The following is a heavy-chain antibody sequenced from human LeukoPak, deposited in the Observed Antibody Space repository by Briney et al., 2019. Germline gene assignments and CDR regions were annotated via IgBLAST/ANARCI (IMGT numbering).Heavy chain of an antibody. J-gene: IGHJ4*02. D-gene: IGHD3-22*01. V-gene: IGHV3-48*03. Sequence: GGSLRPSCAPSGFTFSSYEMNWVRQAPGKGREWVSYISSSGSTIYYADSVKGRFTISRDNSKNTLYLQMNSLRAEDTAVYYCAKASAMIVVVSKHFDYWGQGALVTVSS. CDR3: AKASAMIVVVSKHFDY. CDR1: GFTFSSYE. CDR2: ISSSGSTI.